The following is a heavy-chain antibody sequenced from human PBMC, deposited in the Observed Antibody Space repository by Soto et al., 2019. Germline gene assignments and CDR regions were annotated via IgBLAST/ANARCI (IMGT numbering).Heavy chain of an antibody. CDR2: IIPILGIA. Sequence: QVQLVQSGAEVKKPGSSVKVSCKASGGTFSSYTISWVRQAPGQGLEWMGRIIPILGIANYAQKFQGRVTITADKSTSEAYMELSSLRSEDTAVYYCARAGYYDSSGYYQFDYWGQGTLVTVSS. J-gene: IGHJ4*02. D-gene: IGHD3-22*01. V-gene: IGHV1-69*02. CDR3: ARAGYYDSSGYYQFDY. CDR1: GGTFSSYT.